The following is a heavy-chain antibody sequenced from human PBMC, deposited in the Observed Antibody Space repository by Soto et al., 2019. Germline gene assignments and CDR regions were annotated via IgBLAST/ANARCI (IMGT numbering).Heavy chain of an antibody. D-gene: IGHD2-8*02. CDR3: ARDHRYWGYYGMDV. Sequence: SGPTLVNPTQTLTLACTFSGFSLSTSGGGVGWIRQPPGKALEWLALIYWNDDKRYSPSLKSRLTITKDTSKNQVVLTMTNMEPLDTATYYCARDHRYWGYYGMDVWGQRTTVTVSS. CDR1: GFSLSTSGGG. CDR2: IYWNDDK. J-gene: IGHJ6*02. V-gene: IGHV2-5*01.